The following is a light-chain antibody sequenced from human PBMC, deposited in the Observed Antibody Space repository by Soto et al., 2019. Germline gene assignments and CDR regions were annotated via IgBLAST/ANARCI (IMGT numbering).Light chain of an antibody. J-gene: IGKJ3*01. V-gene: IGKV1-27*01. CDR1: QGITNF. CDR3: QKYNTSPFT. Sequence: DIQMAQSPSSLSAAVGDRVTITCRASQGITNFLAWYQQKPGKVPQLLIYAASTLQSGVPSRFSGSGSGTEFTLTINSLQTEDVGTYYCQKYNTSPFTFGPGTKVDL. CDR2: AAS.